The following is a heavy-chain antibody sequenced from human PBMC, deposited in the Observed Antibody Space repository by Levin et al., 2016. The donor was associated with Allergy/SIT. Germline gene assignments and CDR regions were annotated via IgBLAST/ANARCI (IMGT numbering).Heavy chain of an antibody. J-gene: IGHJ4*02. CDR1: GFTFSSYW. D-gene: IGHD6-13*01. Sequence: GESLKISCAASGFTFSSYWMSWVRQAPGKGLEWVANIKQDGSEKYYVDSVKGRFTISRDNAKNSLYLQMNSLGAEDTAVYYCARDGDSSNPNAGDFDYWGQGTLVTVSS. CDR3: ARDGDSSNPNAGDFDY. CDR2: IKQDGSEK. V-gene: IGHV3-7*01.